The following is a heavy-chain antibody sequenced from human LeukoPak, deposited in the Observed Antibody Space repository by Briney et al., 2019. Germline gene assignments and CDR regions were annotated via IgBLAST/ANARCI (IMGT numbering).Heavy chain of an antibody. Sequence: SETLSLTCAAYGGSFNDSYWSWIRQSPGKGLEWIGEINHSGTTKYNKSFKSRVTISVDTSKNQFSLNLTSLTAADTAVYYCARDRKYYYHMDVWGKGTTVTVSS. J-gene: IGHJ6*03. D-gene: IGHD1-14*01. CDR2: INHSGTT. V-gene: IGHV4-34*01. CDR1: GGSFNDSY. CDR3: ARDRKYYYHMDV.